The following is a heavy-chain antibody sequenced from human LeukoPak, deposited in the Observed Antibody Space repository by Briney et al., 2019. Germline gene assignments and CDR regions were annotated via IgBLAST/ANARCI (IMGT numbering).Heavy chain of an antibody. CDR2: INPNSGGT. J-gene: IGHJ4*02. CDR1: GYTFTGYY. CDR3: ARDVDYYYDSSGYSPV. V-gene: IGHV1-2*02. D-gene: IGHD3-22*01. Sequence: ASVKVSCKASGYTFTGYYMHWVRQAPGQGLEWMGWINPNSGGTNYAQKFQGRVTMTRDTSISTAYMELSRLRSDDTAVYYCARDVDYYYDSSGYSPVWGQGTLVTVSS.